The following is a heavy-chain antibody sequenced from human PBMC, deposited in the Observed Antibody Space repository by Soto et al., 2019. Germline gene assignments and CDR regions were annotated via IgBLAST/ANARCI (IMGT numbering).Heavy chain of an antibody. Sequence: GGSLRLSCAASGFTFSSYAMHWVRQAPGKGLEWVAVISYDGSNKYYADSVKGRFTISRDNSKNTLYLQMNSLRAEDTAVYYCARDALFRRKWLVQGTKWFDPWGQGTLVTVSS. CDR3: ARDALFRRKWLVQGTKWFDP. V-gene: IGHV3-30-3*01. CDR1: GFTFSSYA. D-gene: IGHD6-19*01. J-gene: IGHJ5*02. CDR2: ISYDGSNK.